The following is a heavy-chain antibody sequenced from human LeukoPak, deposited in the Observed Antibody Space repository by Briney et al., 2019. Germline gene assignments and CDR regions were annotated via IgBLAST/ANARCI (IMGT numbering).Heavy chain of an antibody. CDR1: GGSISSGGYY. V-gene: IGHV4-31*03. CDR2: IYYSGST. J-gene: IGHJ5*02. Sequence: PSETLSLTCTVSGGSISSGGYYWSWIRQHPGKGLEWIGYIYYSGSTYYNPSLKSRVTISVDTSKNQFSLKLSSVTAADTAVYYCASEVKRHYGDYGWFDPWGQGTLVTVSS. D-gene: IGHD4-17*01. CDR3: ASEVKRHYGDYGWFDP.